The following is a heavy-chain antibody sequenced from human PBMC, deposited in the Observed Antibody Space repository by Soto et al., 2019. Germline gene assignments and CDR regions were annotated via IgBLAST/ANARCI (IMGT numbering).Heavy chain of an antibody. CDR1: GFTFSSYW. Sequence: GGSLRLCCAASGFTFSSYWMSWVRQAPGKGLEWVANIKQDGSEKYYVDSVKGRFTISRDNAKNSLYLQMNSLRAEDTAVYYCARDRYSYYDFWSGSLPYYHYGMAVWGQGTTVTVSS. V-gene: IGHV3-7*01. D-gene: IGHD3-3*01. J-gene: IGHJ6*02. CDR2: IKQDGSEK. CDR3: ARDRYSYYDFWSGSLPYYHYGMAV.